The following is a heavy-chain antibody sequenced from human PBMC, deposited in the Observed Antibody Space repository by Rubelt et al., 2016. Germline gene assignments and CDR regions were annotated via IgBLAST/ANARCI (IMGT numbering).Heavy chain of an antibody. V-gene: IGHV1-2*07. J-gene: IGHJ4*02. CDR3: ARDLYKGPRWLVAY. CDR1: GGTFSSYA. Sequence: QVQLVQSGAEVKKPGSSVKVSCKASGGTFSSYAISWVRQAPGQGLEWMGWINPNSGGTNYAHKFQGRVTMTRDTSISTAYMGLCRLRSDDTAVYYCARDLYKGPRWLVAYWGQGTLVTVSS. D-gene: IGHD6-19*01. CDR2: INPNSGGT.